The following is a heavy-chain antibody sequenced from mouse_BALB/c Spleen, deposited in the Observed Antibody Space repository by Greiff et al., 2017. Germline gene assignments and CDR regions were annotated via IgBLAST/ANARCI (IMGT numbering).Heavy chain of an antibody. CDR2: IYPYHGGT. V-gene: IGHV1S29*02. Sequence: VQLKQSGPELVKPGASVKISCKASGYTFTDYNMHWVKQSHGKSLEWIGYIYPYHGGTGYNQKFTSKATLTVDNSSSTAYMELRSLTSEDSAVYYCAYDYDYWGQGTTLTVAA. D-gene: IGHD2-4*01. J-gene: IGHJ2*01. CDR1: GYTFTDYN. CDR3: AYDYDY.